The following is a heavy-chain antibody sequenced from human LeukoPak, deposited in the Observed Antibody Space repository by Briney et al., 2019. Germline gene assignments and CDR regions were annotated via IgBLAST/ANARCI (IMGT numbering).Heavy chain of an antibody. Sequence: SETLSLTCAVYGGSFSGYYWSWIRQPPGKGLEWIGEINHSGSTNYNPSLKSRVTISVDTSKNQFFLKLSPVTAADAVDYCCARGHGYWKGGSCYWAGYYYYMDVWGKETTVTVSS. CDR1: GGSFSGYY. V-gene: IGHV4-34*01. D-gene: IGHD2-15*01. CDR3: ARGHGYWKGGSCYWAGYYYYMDV. J-gene: IGHJ6*03. CDR2: INHSGST.